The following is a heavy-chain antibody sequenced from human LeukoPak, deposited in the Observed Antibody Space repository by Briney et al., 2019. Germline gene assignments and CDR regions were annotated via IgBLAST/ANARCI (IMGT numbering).Heavy chain of an antibody. CDR1: GFNVSINY. V-gene: IGHV3-53*01. D-gene: IGHD6-19*01. J-gene: IGHJ6*04. CDR3: ARCSSGWDYNYYFLDV. Sequence: GGSLRLSCAVSGFNVSINYMSWVRQAPGKGLERVSVIYWDGSTYYADSVKGRLTISRDNSKNTLYLQMSGLRAEDTAVYYCARCSSGWDYNYYFLDVWGKGTTVTVSS. CDR2: IYWDGST.